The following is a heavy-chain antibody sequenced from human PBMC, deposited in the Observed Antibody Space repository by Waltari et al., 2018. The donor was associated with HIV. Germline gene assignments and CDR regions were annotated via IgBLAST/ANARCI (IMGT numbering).Heavy chain of an antibody. CDR3: VKDSGRAADVFDL. J-gene: IGHJ3*01. D-gene: IGHD3-10*01. CDR1: GCTFPHFA. V-gene: IGHV3-23*01. Sequence: QLLESGGGLVEPGGSLILSCAPPGCTFPHFARDWVRQAPGKGLEWVSAIRGGGETFYADSVKGRFTISRDNSKNTLYLQMNSLRADDAAVYYCVKDSGRAADVFDLWGQGTMVTVSS. CDR2: IRGGGET.